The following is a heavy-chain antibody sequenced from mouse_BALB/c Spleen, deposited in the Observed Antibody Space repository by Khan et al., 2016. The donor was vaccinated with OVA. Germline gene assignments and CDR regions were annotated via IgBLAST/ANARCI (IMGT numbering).Heavy chain of an antibody. Sequence: VRLQQSGAELVKPGASVKLSCSASGFNIKDTYIHWVKQRPEQGLEWIGRIDPPNDDSKYGQKFKDKATLTADTSSNTVYLQLSSLTAEDTAVYYCATHYGNPLAYGGQGTLVSVSA. V-gene: IGHV14-3*02. CDR3: ATHYGNPLAY. CDR1: GFNIKDTY. D-gene: IGHD2-1*01. J-gene: IGHJ3*01. CDR2: IDPPNDDS.